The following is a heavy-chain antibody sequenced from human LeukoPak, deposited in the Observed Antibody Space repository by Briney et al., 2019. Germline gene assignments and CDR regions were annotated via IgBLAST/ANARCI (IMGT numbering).Heavy chain of an antibody. CDR2: ISGSGGST. V-gene: IGHV3-23*01. D-gene: IGHD3-10*01. CDR1: GFTFSSYA. J-gene: IGHJ6*03. Sequence: PGGSLRLSCAASGFTFSSYAMSWVRQAPGKGLEWVSAISGSGGSTYYADSVKGRFTISRDNSKNTLYLQMNSLRAEDTAVYYCAKGSGYYYYYYMDVWGKGTTVTVSS. CDR3: AKGSGYYYYYYMDV.